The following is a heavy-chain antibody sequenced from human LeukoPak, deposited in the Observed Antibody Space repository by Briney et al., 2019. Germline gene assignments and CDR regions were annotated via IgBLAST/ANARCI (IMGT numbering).Heavy chain of an antibody. Sequence: SETLSLTCTVSGGSISSYYWSWIRQPPGKGLEWIGYIYYSGSTNYNPSLKSRVTISVDTSKNQFSLKLSSVTAADTAVYYCARGMVGLGATAHFDYWGQGTLVTVSS. CDR3: ARGMVGLGATAHFDY. V-gene: IGHV4-59*01. D-gene: IGHD1-26*01. CDR1: GGSISSYY. J-gene: IGHJ4*02. CDR2: IYYSGST.